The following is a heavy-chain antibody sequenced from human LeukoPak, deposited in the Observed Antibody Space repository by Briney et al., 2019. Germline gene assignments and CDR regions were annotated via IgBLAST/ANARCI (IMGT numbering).Heavy chain of an antibody. V-gene: IGHV1-18*01. J-gene: IGHJ5*02. Sequence: GASVKVSCKASGYTFTSYGISWVRQAPGQGLEWMGWISAYNGNTNYAQKLQGRVTMTTDTSTSTAYMELRSLRSDDTAVYYCARDSNVVVVENWFDPWGQGTLVTVSS. CDR3: ARDSNVVVVENWFDP. D-gene: IGHD3-22*01. CDR2: ISAYNGNT. CDR1: GYTFTSYG.